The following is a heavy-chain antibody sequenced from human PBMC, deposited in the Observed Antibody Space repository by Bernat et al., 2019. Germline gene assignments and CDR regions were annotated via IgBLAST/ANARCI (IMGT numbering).Heavy chain of an antibody. D-gene: IGHD7-27*01. CDR3: AKGGANWGILDY. J-gene: IGHJ4*02. V-gene: IGHV3-23*01. CDR2: ISGSGGST. Sequence: EVQLLESGGGLVQPGGSLRLSCAASGFTFSSYAMSWVRQAPGKGLEWVSVISGSGGSTDYADSVKRRFTISRDNSENTVYLQMNSLRAEDTAVYYCAKGGANWGILDYWGQGTLVTVSS. CDR1: GFTFSSYA.